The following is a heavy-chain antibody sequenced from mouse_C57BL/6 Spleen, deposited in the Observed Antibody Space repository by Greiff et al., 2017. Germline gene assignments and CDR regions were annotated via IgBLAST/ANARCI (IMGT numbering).Heavy chain of an antibody. V-gene: IGHV1-20*01. CDR3: ARNGSSYWYCDV. J-gene: IGHJ1*03. Sequence: VQLQQSGPELVKPGDSVKISCKASGYSFTGYFMNWVMQSHGKSLEWIGRINPYNGDTFYNQKFKGKATLTVDKSSSTAHMGLRSLTSEDSAVYYCARNGSSYWYCDVWGTGTTVTVSS. CDR2: INPYNGDT. CDR1: GYSFTGYF. D-gene: IGHD1-1*01.